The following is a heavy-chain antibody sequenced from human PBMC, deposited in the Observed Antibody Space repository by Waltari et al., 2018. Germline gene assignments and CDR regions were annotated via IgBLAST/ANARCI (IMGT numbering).Heavy chain of an antibody. CDR1: GGSFSGYY. V-gene: IGHV4-34*01. CDR3: ARAVVAGTFDDDY. Sequence: QVQIQQWGEGLLKPSETLSLTCAVYGGSFSGYYWSWIRQHPGKGLEWIGEIDHSGSTNYNPSLKIRITRAVDTSKNQFSLKLSSVAAADTAVYYCARAVVAGTFDDDYWGQGTLVTVSS. J-gene: IGHJ4*01. CDR2: IDHSGST. D-gene: IGHD6-19*01.